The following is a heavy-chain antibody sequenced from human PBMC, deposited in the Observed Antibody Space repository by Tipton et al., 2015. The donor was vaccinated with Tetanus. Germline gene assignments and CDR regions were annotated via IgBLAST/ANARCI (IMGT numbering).Heavy chain of an antibody. Sequence: TLSLTCTVSGASIIDKTHYWGWIRQPPGKGPEWIASIYFKGSPYYNPSLKSRVTIDVDTSQNLFSLTLASVTAADTAVYYCARHFYGYWFDPWGQGALVTVSS. J-gene: IGHJ5*02. CDR1: GASIIDKTHY. D-gene: IGHD2/OR15-2a*01. V-gene: IGHV4-39*02. CDR2: IYFKGSP. CDR3: ARHFYGYWFDP.